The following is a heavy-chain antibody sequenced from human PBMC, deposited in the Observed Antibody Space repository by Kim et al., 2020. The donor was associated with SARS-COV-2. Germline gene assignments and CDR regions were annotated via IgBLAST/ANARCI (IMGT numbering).Heavy chain of an antibody. CDR3: ARLYCSSTSCYEYYYYYYGMDV. J-gene: IGHJ6*02. D-gene: IGHD2-2*01. CDR2: INTNTGNP. Sequence: ASVKVSCKASGYTFTSYAMNWVRQAPGQGLEWMGWINTNTGNPTYAQGFTGRFVFSLDTSVSTAYLQISSLKAEDTAVYYCARLYCSSTSCYEYYYYYYGMDVWGQGTTVTVSS. V-gene: IGHV7-4-1*02. CDR1: GYTFTSYA.